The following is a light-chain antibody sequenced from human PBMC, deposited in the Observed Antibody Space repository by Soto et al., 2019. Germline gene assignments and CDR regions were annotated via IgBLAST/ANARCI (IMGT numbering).Light chain of an antibody. CDR2: EVT. Sequence: QSALTQPASVSGSPGQTITISCTGTSSDIGGYNAVSWYQHHPGKAPKLIIYEVTHRPSGVSDRFSASKSGNTASLTIPGLQAEDEADYYCNSFRVSHLYVFGTGTKVTV. CDR3: NSFRVSHLYV. CDR1: SSDIGGYNA. V-gene: IGLV2-14*01. J-gene: IGLJ1*01.